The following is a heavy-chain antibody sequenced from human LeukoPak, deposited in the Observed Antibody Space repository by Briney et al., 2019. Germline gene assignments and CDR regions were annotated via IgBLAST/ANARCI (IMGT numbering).Heavy chain of an antibody. CDR1: GFTFSSYD. Sequence: GGSLRFSCAASGFTFSSYDMPWVRQATGKGLEWVSAIGTAGDTYYPGSVKGRFTISRENAKNSLYLQMNSLRAGDTAVYYCARAKYSSSWYLFDYWGQGTLVTVSS. CDR3: ARAKYSSSWYLFDY. D-gene: IGHD6-13*01. V-gene: IGHV3-13*01. J-gene: IGHJ4*02. CDR2: IGTAGDT.